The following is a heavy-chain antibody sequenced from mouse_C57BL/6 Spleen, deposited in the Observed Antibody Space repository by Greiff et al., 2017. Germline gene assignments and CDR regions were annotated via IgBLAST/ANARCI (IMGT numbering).Heavy chain of an antibody. V-gene: IGHV1-64*01. Sequence: QVQLQQPGAELVKPGASVKLSCKASGYTFTSYWMHWVKQRPGQGLEWIGMIHPNSGSTNYNEKFKSKATLTVDKSSSTAYMQLSSLTSEDSAVYYCARRELGDYYFDYWGQGTTLTVSS. CDR3: ARRELGDYYFDY. J-gene: IGHJ2*01. CDR1: GYTFTSYW. D-gene: IGHD4-1*01. CDR2: IHPNSGST.